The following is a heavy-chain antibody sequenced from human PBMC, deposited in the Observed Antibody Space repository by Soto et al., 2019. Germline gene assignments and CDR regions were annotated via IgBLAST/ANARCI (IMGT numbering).Heavy chain of an antibody. CDR3: ARDGGYCSSTSCSHYFDY. CDR1: GFTFSSYS. D-gene: IGHD2-2*01. CDR2: ISSSSSTI. J-gene: IGHJ4*02. V-gene: IGHV3-48*02. Sequence: GGSLRLSCAASGFTFSSYSMNWVRQAPGKGLEWVSYISSSSSTIYYADSVKGRFTISRDNAKNSLYLQMNSMRDEDTAVYYCARDGGYCSSTSCSHYFDYWGQGTLVTVSS.